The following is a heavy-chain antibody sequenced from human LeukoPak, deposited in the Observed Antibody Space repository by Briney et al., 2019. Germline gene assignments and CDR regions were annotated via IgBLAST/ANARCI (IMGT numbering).Heavy chain of an antibody. CDR2: ISSSGSTI. CDR1: GFTFSDYY. CDR3: AKDGWSGPEDYYYYYMDV. Sequence: GGSLRLSCAASGFTFSDYYMSWIRQAPGKGLEWVSYISSSGSTIYYADSVKGRFTISRDNSKNTLYLQMNGLRAEDTAVYYCAKDGWSGPEDYYYYYMDVWGKGTTVTISS. J-gene: IGHJ6*03. V-gene: IGHV3-11*04. D-gene: IGHD3-3*01.